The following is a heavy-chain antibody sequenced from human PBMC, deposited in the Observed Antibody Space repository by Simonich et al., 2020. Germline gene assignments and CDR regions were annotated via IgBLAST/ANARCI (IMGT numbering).Heavy chain of an antibody. D-gene: IGHD7-27*01. CDR3: ARDGLGTAYCYYMDV. CDR2: IKQEGSEK. V-gene: IGHV3-7*01. CDR1: GFTFSSYW. J-gene: IGHJ6*03. Sequence: EVQLVESGGGLVQPGGSLRLSCAASGFTFSSYWMSWIRQAPGKGLEWVANIKQEGSEKYYVDSVKGRFTISRDNAKNSLYLQMNSLRAEDTAVYYCARDGLGTAYCYYMDVWGKGTTVTVSS.